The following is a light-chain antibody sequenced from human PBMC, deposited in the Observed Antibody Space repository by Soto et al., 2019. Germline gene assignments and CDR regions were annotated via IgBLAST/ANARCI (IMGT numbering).Light chain of an antibody. V-gene: IGLV2-14*01. J-gene: IGLJ1*01. CDR1: SSDVGGYNY. Sequence: QSVLTQPASVSVSPGQSITSSCTGTSSDVGGYNYVSWYQQHPGKAPKLMIFEVSNRPSGISIRFSGSKSGNTASLTISGLQTEDEADYYCSSYTNNSPYVFGTGTKVTVL. CDR2: EVS. CDR3: SSYTNNSPYV.